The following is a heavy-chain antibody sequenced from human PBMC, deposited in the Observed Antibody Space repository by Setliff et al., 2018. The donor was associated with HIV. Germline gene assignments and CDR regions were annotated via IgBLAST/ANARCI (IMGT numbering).Heavy chain of an antibody. CDR1: AYSISSGYY. Sequence: PSETLSLTCAVSAYSISSGYYWGWIRQPPGKGLEWIGSIYHCGSIYYNPSLKSRVTISVDTSKNQFSLKLSSVTAADTAVYYCARHDGTYCGGDCYLLGYFDLWRRGTLVTVSS. J-gene: IGHJ2*01. CDR3: ARHDGTYCGGDCYLLGYFDL. CDR2: IYHCGSI. V-gene: IGHV4-38-2*01. D-gene: IGHD2-21*02.